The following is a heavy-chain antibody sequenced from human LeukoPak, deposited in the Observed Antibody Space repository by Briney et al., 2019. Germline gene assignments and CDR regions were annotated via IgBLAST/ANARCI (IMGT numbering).Heavy chain of an antibody. CDR1: GGTFSSYA. Sequence: AASVKVSCKASGGTFSSYAISWVRQAPGQGLEWMGRIIPILGIANYAQKFQGRVTITADKSTSTAYMELSSLRSEDTAVYYCARAAPSNIAARQGYYYYYMDVWGKGTTVTVSS. CDR3: ARAAPSNIAARQGYYYYYMDV. CDR2: IIPILGIA. J-gene: IGHJ6*03. D-gene: IGHD6-6*01. V-gene: IGHV1-69*04.